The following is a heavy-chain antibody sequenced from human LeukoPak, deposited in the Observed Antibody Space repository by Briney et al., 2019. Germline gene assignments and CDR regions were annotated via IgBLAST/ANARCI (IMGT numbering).Heavy chain of an antibody. CDR2: IYYSGST. Sequence: PSETLSLTCTVSGGSISSYYWSWIRQPPGKGLEWIGYIYYSGSTNYNPSLKSRATISVDTSKNQFSLKLSSVTAADTAVYYCARYSQGGWISDGGLFDYWGQGTLVTVSS. J-gene: IGHJ4*02. V-gene: IGHV4-59*08. D-gene: IGHD1-26*01. CDR1: GGSISSYY. CDR3: ARYSQGGWISDGGLFDY.